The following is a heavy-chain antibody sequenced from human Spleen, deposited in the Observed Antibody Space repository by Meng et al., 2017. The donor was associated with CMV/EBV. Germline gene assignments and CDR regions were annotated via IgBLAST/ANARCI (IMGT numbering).Heavy chain of an antibody. CDR2: IYTSGST. D-gene: IGHD3-10*01. J-gene: IGHJ4*02. CDR3: ARILWFGELQYYFDY. V-gene: IGHV4-4*07. CDR1: GGSISSYY. Sequence: QVRRQDPGLALVKPSGLLSLTCTVSGGSISSYYWSWIRQPAGKGLEWIGRIYTSGSTNYNPSLKSRVTMSVDTSKNQFSLKLSSVTAADTAVYYCARILWFGELQYYFDYWGQGTLVTVSS.